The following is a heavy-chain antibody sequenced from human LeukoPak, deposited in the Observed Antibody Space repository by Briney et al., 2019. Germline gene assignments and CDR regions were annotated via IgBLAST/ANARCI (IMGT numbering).Heavy chain of an antibody. CDR1: GFTFDDYA. CDR3: ARGSRGRYDRKYYYYYMDV. Sequence: PGGSLRLSCAASGFTFDDYAMHWVRQAPGKGLEWVSGISWNSGSIGYADSVKGRFTISRDNAKNSLYLQMNSLRAEDTAVYYCARGSRGRYDRKYYYYYMDVWGKGTTVTISS. CDR2: ISWNSGSI. J-gene: IGHJ6*03. D-gene: IGHD3-22*01. V-gene: IGHV3-9*01.